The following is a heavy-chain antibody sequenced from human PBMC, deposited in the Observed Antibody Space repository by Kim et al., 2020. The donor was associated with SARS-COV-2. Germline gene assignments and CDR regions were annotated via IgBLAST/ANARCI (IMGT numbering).Heavy chain of an antibody. CDR2: INHSGST. D-gene: IGHD3-3*01. CDR3: ASIRVHTIFGVVASSYNWFDP. Sequence: SETLSLTCAVYGGSFSGYYWSWIRQPPGKGLEWIGEINHSGSTNYNPSLKSRVTITVATSKNQFSLKLRPVTAADTAVYYCASIRVHTIFGVVASSYNWFDPWGQGTLVTVSS. V-gene: IGHV4-34*01. J-gene: IGHJ5*02. CDR1: GGSFSGYY.